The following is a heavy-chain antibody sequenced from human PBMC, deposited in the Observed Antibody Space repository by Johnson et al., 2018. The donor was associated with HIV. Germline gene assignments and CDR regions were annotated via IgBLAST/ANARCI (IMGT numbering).Heavy chain of an antibody. CDR1: GFTVRSNY. CDR3: ARVEQLGAFDI. V-gene: IGHV3-48*01. J-gene: IGHJ3*02. Sequence: VQLVESGGGLVQPGGSLRLSCAGTGFTVRSNYMYWVRQAPGKGLEWVSYISSSGSTIYYADSVKGRFTISRDNSKNTLYLQMNSLRVEDTAVYYCARVEQLGAFDIWGQGTMVTVSS. CDR2: ISSSGSTI. D-gene: IGHD6-6*01.